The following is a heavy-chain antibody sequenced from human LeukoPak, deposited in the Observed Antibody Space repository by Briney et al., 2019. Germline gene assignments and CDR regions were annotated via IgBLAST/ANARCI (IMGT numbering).Heavy chain of an antibody. CDR2: ISAYNGNT. CDR3: ARNTYHYDSRGYFYFDY. D-gene: IGHD3-22*01. V-gene: IGHV1-18*01. CDR1: GYTFASYG. Sequence: WASVKVSCKASGYTFASYGISWVRQAPGQGLEWVGWISAYNGNTNYAQRLQGRVTMPTDTSTSTAYMELRSLRADDTAVYYCARNTYHYDSRGYFYFDYWGQGTLVTVSS. J-gene: IGHJ4*02.